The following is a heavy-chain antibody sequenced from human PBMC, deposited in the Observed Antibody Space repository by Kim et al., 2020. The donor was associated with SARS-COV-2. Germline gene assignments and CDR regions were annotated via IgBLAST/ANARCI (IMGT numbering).Heavy chain of an antibody. J-gene: IGHJ5*02. Sequence: STSYIDHVKGRLNISRDKPKNTLYLQMNSLSAADTAVYYCARVYFINWFDPGGQGTLVTVPA. CDR2: ST. V-gene: IGHV3-66*01. D-gene: IGHD1-26*01. CDR3: ARVYFINWFDP.